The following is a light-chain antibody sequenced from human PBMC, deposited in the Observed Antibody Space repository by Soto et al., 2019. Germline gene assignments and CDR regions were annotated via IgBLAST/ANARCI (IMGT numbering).Light chain of an antibody. CDR2: GAS. J-gene: IGKJ2*01. Sequence: EIVMTQSPATLSVSPGERATLSCRASQSVSRNLAWYQQKPGQAPRLLIYGASTRATGIPARFSDSGSETEFTLTISSLQSEDFAVYYCQQYNNWPLYTFGQGTKLEIK. V-gene: IGKV3-15*01. CDR1: QSVSRN. CDR3: QQYNNWPLYT.